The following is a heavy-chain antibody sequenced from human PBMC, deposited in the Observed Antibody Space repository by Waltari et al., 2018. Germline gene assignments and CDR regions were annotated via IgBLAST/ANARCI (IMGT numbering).Heavy chain of an antibody. J-gene: IGHJ4*02. D-gene: IGHD3-10*01. CDR2: VWFDGSQK. CDR1: VFTLRNFG. V-gene: IGHV3-33*06. Sequence: QVQLVESGGGVVQPGRSLRLSCAASVFTLRNFGMHWVRQAAGKGLEWVALVWFDGSQKYYADSVRGRFTISRDNSKRVLYLDMGSLRADDTAIYYCAKDAFGNTYLDYWGQGTLVTVSS. CDR3: AKDAFGNTYLDY.